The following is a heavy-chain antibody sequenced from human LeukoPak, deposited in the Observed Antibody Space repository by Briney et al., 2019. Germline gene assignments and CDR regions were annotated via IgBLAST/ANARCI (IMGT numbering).Heavy chain of an antibody. D-gene: IGHD6-19*01. V-gene: IGHV4-39*07. Sequence: SETLSLTCTVSGGSISSSSYYWGWIRQPPGKGLEWIGSIYYSGSTYYNPSLKSRVTISVDTSKNQFSLKLSSVTAADTAVYYCARYIAVAGGRYYYYYMDVWGKGTTVTVSS. CDR2: IYYSGST. J-gene: IGHJ6*03. CDR3: ARYIAVAGGRYYYYYMDV. CDR1: GGSISSSSYY.